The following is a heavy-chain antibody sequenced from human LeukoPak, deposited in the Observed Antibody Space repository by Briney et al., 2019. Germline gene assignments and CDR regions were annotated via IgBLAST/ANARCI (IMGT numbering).Heavy chain of an antibody. J-gene: IGHJ4*02. Sequence: QAGGSLRLSCAASGFTFSDHYMDWVRQAPGKGLEWLSYISGSGATIYYADSVKGRFTVSRDNAQNSLYLQMNSLRDEDTAVYYCARVRSSYYLDYWGQGTLLTVSS. V-gene: IGHV3-48*02. CDR1: GFTFSDHY. CDR3: ARVRSSYYLDY. CDR2: ISGSGATI. D-gene: IGHD6-13*01.